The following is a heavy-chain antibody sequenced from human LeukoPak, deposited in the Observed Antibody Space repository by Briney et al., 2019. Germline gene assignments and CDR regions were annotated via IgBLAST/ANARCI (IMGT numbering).Heavy chain of an antibody. CDR1: GGTFSSYA. Sequence: ASVKVSCKASGGTFSSYAISLVRQAPGQGLEGMGGIIPIFGTANYAQKFQGRVTITADESTSTAYMELSSLRSEDTAVYYCARTLNYCSSTSCTWDPVGYWGQGNVVTVSS. V-gene: IGHV1-69*13. D-gene: IGHD2-2*01. J-gene: IGHJ4*02. CDR2: IIPIFGTA. CDR3: ARTLNYCSSTSCTWDPVGY.